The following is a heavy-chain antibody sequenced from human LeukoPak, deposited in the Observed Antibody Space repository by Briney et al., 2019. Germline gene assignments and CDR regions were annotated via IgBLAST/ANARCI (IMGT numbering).Heavy chain of an antibody. J-gene: IGHJ4*02. CDR3: ARGPYENDYVWGSYRSLVYFDY. Sequence: QSGGSLRLSCAASGFTFSSYAMSWVRQAPGKGLEWVSAISGSGGSTYYADSVKGRFTISRDNSKNTLYLQMNSLRAEDTAVYYCARGPYENDYVWGSYRSLVYFDYWGQGTLVTVSS. CDR2: ISGSGGST. CDR1: GFTFSSYA. D-gene: IGHD3-16*02. V-gene: IGHV3-23*01.